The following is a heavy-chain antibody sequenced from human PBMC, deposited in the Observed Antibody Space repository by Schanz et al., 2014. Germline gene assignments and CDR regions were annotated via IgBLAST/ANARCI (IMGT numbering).Heavy chain of an antibody. CDR1: GYTFTSHG. CDR3: ARDRRRYCSTASCLHDNWFDP. D-gene: IGHD2-2*01. CDR2: INLSGGST. Sequence: VQLVQSGAEVKKPGASVKVSCKASGYTFTSHGISWVRQAPGQGLEWMGIINLSGGSTNNAQKFQGRLTMTTDTSTGTAYMELRSLRSDDTAVYYCARDRRRYCSTASCLHDNWFDPWGQGTLVIVSS. V-gene: IGHV1-18*01. J-gene: IGHJ5*02.